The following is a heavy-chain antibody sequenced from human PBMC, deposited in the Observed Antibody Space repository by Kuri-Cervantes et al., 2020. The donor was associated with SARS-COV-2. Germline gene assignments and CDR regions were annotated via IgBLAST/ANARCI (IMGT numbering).Heavy chain of an antibody. Sequence: GGSLRLSCAGSGITFSSYWMNWVRQAPGKGLEWVANIKQDGSETCYVDSVKGRFTISRDNSKNSLYLQMNSMRAEDTAVYYCAKWGGYCSGGSCGLPFQHWGQGTLVTVSS. V-gene: IGHV3-7*03. CDR1: GITFSSYW. J-gene: IGHJ1*01. CDR3: AKWGGYCSGGSCGLPFQH. D-gene: IGHD2-15*01. CDR2: IKQDGSET.